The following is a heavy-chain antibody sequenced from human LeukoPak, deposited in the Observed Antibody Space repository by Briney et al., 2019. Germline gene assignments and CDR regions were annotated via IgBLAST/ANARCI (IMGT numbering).Heavy chain of an antibody. D-gene: IGHD3-9*01. CDR2: IYYSGST. Sequence: SETLSLTCTVSGGSISSYYWSWIRQPPGKGLVWIGYIYYSGSTNYNPSLKSRVTISVDTSKNQFSLKLSSVTAADTAVYYCARPNYDILTGYYDAFDIWGQGTMVTVSS. CDR1: GGSISSYY. J-gene: IGHJ3*02. V-gene: IGHV4-59*01. CDR3: ARPNYDILTGYYDAFDI.